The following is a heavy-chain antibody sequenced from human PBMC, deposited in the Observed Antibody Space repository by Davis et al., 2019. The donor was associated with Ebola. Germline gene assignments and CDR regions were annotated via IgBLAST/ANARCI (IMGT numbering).Heavy chain of an antibody. J-gene: IGHJ4*02. Sequence: PGGSLRLSCAASGFTFSSYDMHWVRQATGKGLEWVSAIGTAGDTYYPGSVKGRFTISRENATNSLYLQMNNLRAEDTAVYYCARESPYYDSSGYYSSFDYWGQGTLVTVSS. CDR1: GFTFSSYD. CDR3: ARESPYYDSSGYYSSFDY. CDR2: IGTAGDT. V-gene: IGHV3-13*01. D-gene: IGHD3-22*01.